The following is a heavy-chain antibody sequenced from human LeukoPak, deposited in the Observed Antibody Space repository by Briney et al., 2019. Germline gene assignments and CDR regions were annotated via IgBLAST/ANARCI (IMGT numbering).Heavy chain of an antibody. CDR3: ARGRLQYYYDSSGYWDYYFDY. CDR1: GGSFSGYY. V-gene: IGHV4-34*01. J-gene: IGHJ4*02. CDR2: INHSGST. Sequence: SETLSLTCAVYGGSFSGYYWNWIRQPPGKGLEWIGEINHSGSTNYNPSLKSRVTISVDTSKNQFSLKLSSVTAADTAEYYCARGRLQYYYDSSGYWDYYFDYWGQGTLVTVSS. D-gene: IGHD3-22*01.